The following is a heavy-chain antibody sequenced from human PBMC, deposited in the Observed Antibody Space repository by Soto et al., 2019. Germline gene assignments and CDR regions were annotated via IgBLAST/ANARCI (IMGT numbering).Heavy chain of an antibody. V-gene: IGHV3-23*01. D-gene: IGHD6-19*01. CDR2: ISGSGGST. CDR3: AKETPSIAVAGTLGYY. J-gene: IGHJ4*02. CDR1: GFTFSSYA. Sequence: PGGSLRLSCAASGFTFSSYAVSWVRQAPGKGLEWVSAISGSGGSTYYADSVKGRFTISRDNSKNTLYLQMNSLRAEDTAVYYCAKETPSIAVAGTLGYYWGQGTLVTVSS.